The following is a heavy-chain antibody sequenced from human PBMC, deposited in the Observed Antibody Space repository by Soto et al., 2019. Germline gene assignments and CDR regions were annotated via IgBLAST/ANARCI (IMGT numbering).Heavy chain of an antibody. CDR1: GGSISSGGYS. CDR3: ARGVYDIFTGYSAATYYFDY. D-gene: IGHD3-9*01. V-gene: IGHV4-30-2*01. Sequence: SETLSLTCAVSGGSISSGGYSWSWIRQPPGKGLEWIGYIYHSGSTYYNPSLKSRVTISVDRSKNQFSLKLSSVTAADTAVYYCARGVYDIFTGYSAATYYFDYWGQGTLVTVSS. CDR2: IYHSGST. J-gene: IGHJ4*02.